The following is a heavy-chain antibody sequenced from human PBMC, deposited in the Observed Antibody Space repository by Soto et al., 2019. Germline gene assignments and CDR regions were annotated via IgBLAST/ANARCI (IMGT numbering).Heavy chain of an antibody. V-gene: IGHV3-9*01. J-gene: IGHJ4*02. CDR3: AKGGIAVAGTDFDY. CDR1: GFTFDDYA. CDR2: ISWNSGSI. Sequence: EVQLVESGGGLVQPGRSLRLSCAASGFTFDDYAMHWFRQAPGKGLEWVSGISWNSGSIGYADSVKGRFTISRDNAKNSLYLQMNSLRAEDTALYYCAKGGIAVAGTDFDYWGQGTLVTVSS. D-gene: IGHD6-19*01.